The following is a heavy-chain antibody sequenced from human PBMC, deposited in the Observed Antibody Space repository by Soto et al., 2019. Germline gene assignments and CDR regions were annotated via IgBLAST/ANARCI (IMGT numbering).Heavy chain of an antibody. Sequence: GGSLRLSCAAPGFTFSNAWMNWVRQAPGKGLEWVGRIKSKTDGGTTDYAAPVKGRFTISRDDSKNTLYLQMNSLKTEDTAVYYCTTGGDAYYYDSSGYLYWGQGTLVTVSS. J-gene: IGHJ4*02. D-gene: IGHD3-22*01. CDR1: GFTFSNAW. CDR3: TTGGDAYYYDSSGYLY. CDR2: IKSKTDGGTT. V-gene: IGHV3-15*07.